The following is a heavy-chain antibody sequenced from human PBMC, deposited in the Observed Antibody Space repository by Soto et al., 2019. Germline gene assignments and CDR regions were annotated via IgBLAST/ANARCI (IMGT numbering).Heavy chain of an antibody. J-gene: IGHJ6*03. CDR2: ISAYNGNT. CDR3: ARVGCSSTSCYLYYYYYMDV. D-gene: IGHD2-2*01. V-gene: IGHV1-18*01. Sequence: ASVKVSCKASGYTFTSYGISWVRQAPGQGLEWMGWISAYNGNTNYAQKLQGRVTMTTDTSTSTAYMELRSLRSDNTAVYYCARVGCSSTSCYLYYYYYMDVWGKGTTVTVSS. CDR1: GYTFTSYG.